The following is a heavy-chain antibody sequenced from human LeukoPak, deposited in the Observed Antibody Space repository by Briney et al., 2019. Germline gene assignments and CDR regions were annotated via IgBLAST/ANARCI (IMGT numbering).Heavy chain of an antibody. CDR3: AKGHSGYDPLFF. CDR1: GFMFELLA. Sequence: GGSLRLSCTGSGFMFELLALHWVRQVPGKALEWVSAITWNSGNLDYADSVKGRFTISRDNSKKSLYLQMNSLRVDDTAVYYCAKGHSGYDPLFFWGQGALVTVSS. J-gene: IGHJ4*02. CDR2: ITWNSGNL. V-gene: IGHV3-9*01. D-gene: IGHD5-12*01.